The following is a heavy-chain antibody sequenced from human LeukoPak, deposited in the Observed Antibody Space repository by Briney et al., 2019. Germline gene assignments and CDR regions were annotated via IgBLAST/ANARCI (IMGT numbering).Heavy chain of an antibody. V-gene: IGHV3-74*01. Sequence: PGASLRLSCAVSGFTFRNHWMHWVRQAPGKGLVWVSRVNSDGSSTRYADSVKGRFTISRDNAKNTLYLQMNSLRAEDTAVYYCVRFGEFALDYWGQGTVVTVSS. D-gene: IGHD3-10*01. CDR1: GFTFRNHW. CDR2: VNSDGSST. CDR3: VRFGEFALDY. J-gene: IGHJ4*02.